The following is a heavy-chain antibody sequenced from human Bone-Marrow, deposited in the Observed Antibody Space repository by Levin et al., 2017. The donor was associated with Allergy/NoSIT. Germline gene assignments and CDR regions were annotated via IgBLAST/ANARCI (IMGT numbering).Heavy chain of an antibody. J-gene: IGHJ4*02. CDR1: GFTFSTYE. CDR3: ARKWHVAGDIDY. Sequence: PGGSLRLSCATSGFTFSTYEMIWVRRAPRRGLEWISTINTRGDGTFYADSVRGRFTISRDNSKNTLDLQMNSLRAEDTAVYYCARKWHVAGDIDYWGQGTLVTVSS. CDR2: INTRGDGT. D-gene: IGHD7-27*01. V-gene: IGHV3-23*01.